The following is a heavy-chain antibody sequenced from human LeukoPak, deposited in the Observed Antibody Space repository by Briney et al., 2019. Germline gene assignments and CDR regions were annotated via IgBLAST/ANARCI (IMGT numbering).Heavy chain of an antibody. D-gene: IGHD2-2*01. CDR1: GFTFSSYG. V-gene: IGHV3-30*02. CDR2: KRYDGSNK. J-gene: IGHJ4*02. CDR3: AKDKSLVPAAMPYYFDY. Sequence: GGSLRLSCAASGFTFSSYGMHWVRQAPGKGLEWVAFKRYDGSNKYYADSVKGRFTISRDNSKNTLYLQMNSLRAEDTAVYYCAKDKSLVPAAMPYYFDYWGQRTLVTVSS.